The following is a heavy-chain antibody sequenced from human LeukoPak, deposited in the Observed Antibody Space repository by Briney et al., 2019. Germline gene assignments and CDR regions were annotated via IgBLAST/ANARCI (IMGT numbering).Heavy chain of an antibody. CDR1: GGSVSSGSYY. D-gene: IGHD6-19*01. Sequence: SSETLSLTCTVSGGSVSSGSYYWSWIRQHPGKGLEWIGYIYYSGSTKYNPSLKSRVTISVDTSKNQFSLKLSSVTAADTAVYYCARVRYSSGWYEDYWGQGTLVTVSS. J-gene: IGHJ4*02. CDR3: ARVRYSSGWYEDY. V-gene: IGHV4-61*01. CDR2: IYYSGST.